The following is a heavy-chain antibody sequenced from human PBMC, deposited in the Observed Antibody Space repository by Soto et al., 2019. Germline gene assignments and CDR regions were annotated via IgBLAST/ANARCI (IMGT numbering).Heavy chain of an antibody. V-gene: IGHV4-31*03. Sequence: QVQLQESGPGLVKPSQTLSLTCTVSGGSISSGGYYWSWIRQHPGKGLEWIGYIYYSGSTYYNPSLRSRVTISVDTSKNQFSLKLSSVTAADTAVYYCATGVWFGELYYFDYWGQGTLVTVSS. CDR3: ATGVWFGELYYFDY. D-gene: IGHD3-10*01. CDR1: GGSISSGGYY. CDR2: IYYSGST. J-gene: IGHJ4*02.